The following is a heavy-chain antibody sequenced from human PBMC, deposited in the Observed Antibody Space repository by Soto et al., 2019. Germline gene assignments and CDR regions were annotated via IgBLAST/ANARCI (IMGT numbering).Heavy chain of an antibody. CDR3: ATAISLGDWDPVYYFDY. CDR2: IIPIFGTA. Sequence: SVKVSCKASGGTFSSYAISWVRQAPGQGLEWMGGIIPIFGTANYAQKFQGRVTITADESTSTAYMELSSLRSEDTAVYYCATAISLGDWDPVYYFDYWGQGTLVTVSS. CDR1: GGTFSSYA. V-gene: IGHV1-69*13. J-gene: IGHJ4*02. D-gene: IGHD2-21*02.